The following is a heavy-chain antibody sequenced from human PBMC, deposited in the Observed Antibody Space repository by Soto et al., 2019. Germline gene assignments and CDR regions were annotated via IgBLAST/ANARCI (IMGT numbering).Heavy chain of an antibody. J-gene: IGHJ4*02. Sequence: SVKVSCKASGFTFTSSSVQWVRQARGQRLEWIGWITVGSGNTNYAQKFQERVTIIRXXXXXXAXMXLSXXXSEDTAAYYCAAGDSSGYYGGWGQGTQVTVSS. CDR3: AAGDSSGYYGG. CDR1: GFTFTSSS. D-gene: IGHD3-22*01. V-gene: IGHV1-58*01. CDR2: ITVGSGNT.